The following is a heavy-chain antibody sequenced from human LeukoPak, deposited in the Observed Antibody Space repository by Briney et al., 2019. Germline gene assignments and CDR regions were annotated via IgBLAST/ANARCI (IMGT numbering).Heavy chain of an antibody. CDR1: GGSFSGYY. Sequence: PSETLSLTCAVYGGSFSGYYWSWIRQPPGKGLEWIGEINHSGSTNYNPSLKSRVTISVDTSKNQFSLKLSSVTAADTAVYYCVGGGPYYFDYWGQGTLVTVSS. CDR2: INHSGST. CDR3: VGGGPYYFDY. J-gene: IGHJ4*02. V-gene: IGHV4-34*01.